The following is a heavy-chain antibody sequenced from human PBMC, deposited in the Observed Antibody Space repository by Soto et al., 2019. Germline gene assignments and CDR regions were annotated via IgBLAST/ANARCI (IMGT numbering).Heavy chain of an antibody. Sequence: PSETLSVTCSVSGGSISSSNFHWGWISQLPGKGLEWIGNIYYIGTTSYNPSLKSRVTMSIDTSKNQFSLKLRSVVAADTAMYYCAKNETTRPWFAPWGQGTLVTVSS. V-gene: IGHV4-31*03. D-gene: IGHD1-1*01. CDR2: IYYIGTT. J-gene: IGHJ5*02. CDR1: GGSISSSNFH. CDR3: AKNETTRPWFAP.